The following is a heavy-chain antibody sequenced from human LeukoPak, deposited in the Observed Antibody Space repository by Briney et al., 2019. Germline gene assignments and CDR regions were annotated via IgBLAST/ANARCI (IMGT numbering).Heavy chain of an antibody. D-gene: IGHD3-22*01. CDR3: ARDRNYDSSGYDHAFDI. V-gene: IGHV3-64*01. J-gene: IGHJ3*02. CDR2: ISSNGGST. Sequence: RPGGSLRLSCAASGFTFSSYAMHWIRQAPGKGLEYVSAISSNGGSTYYANSVKGRFTISRDNSKNTLYLQMGSLRAEDMAVYYCARDRNYDSSGYDHAFDIWGQGTMVTVSS. CDR1: GFTFSSYA.